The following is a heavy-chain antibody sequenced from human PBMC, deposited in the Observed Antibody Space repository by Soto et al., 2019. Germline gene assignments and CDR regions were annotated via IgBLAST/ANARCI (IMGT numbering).Heavy chain of an antibody. D-gene: IGHD2-2*01. CDR3: ARGGPELGYCSSTSCPDYYYYYNMDV. Sequence: ASVKVSCKASGYTFTSYDINWVRQATGQGLEWMGWMNPNSGNTGYAQKFQGRVTMTRNTSISTAYMELSSLRSEDTAVYYCARGGPELGYCSSTSCPDYYYYYNMDVWGKGTTVTVSS. CDR2: MNPNSGNT. V-gene: IGHV1-8*01. CDR1: GYTFTSYD. J-gene: IGHJ6*03.